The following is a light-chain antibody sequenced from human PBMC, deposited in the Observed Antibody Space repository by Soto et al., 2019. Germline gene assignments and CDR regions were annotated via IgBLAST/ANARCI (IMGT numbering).Light chain of an antibody. J-gene: IGKJ1*01. Sequence: EIVLTQSPGTLSLSPGESATLSCRASQSSISDYLAWYQHKPGQAPRLLIYRSSNRAPGIPDRFSGSGSGTDFTLTISRLQPEDFAVYYCQQYGSSPWTFGQGTKVETK. CDR3: QQYGSSPWT. CDR2: RSS. V-gene: IGKV3-20*01. CDR1: QSSISDY.